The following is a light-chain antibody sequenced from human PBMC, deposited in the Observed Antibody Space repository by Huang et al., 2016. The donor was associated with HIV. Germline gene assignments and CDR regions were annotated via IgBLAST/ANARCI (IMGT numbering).Light chain of an antibody. V-gene: IGKV3-20*01. CDR1: QSVTSRY. J-gene: IGKJ2*01. Sequence: EIVLTQCPAPLSLSPGERATLSCRARQSVTSRYLACYQHKPGQAPRLLIYGVSSRATGAPDRFSGSGSGTDFTLTISRLEPEDFAVYYCHQYGTSHTFGQGTKLEIK. CDR2: GVS. CDR3: HQYGTSHT.